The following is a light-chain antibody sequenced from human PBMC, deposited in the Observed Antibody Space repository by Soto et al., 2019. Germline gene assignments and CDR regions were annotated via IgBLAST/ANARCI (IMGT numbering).Light chain of an antibody. CDR3: QQSYSAPFT. CDR1: QGISNF. Sequence: IQFTQSPSSLSASVGARVTITCRASQGISNFLAWYQQKQGKAPKPLIYAASTLQSGVPSRFSGILSGTAVTITIGSLKPDDCSTYYGQQSYSAPFTFGPGTKVDI. J-gene: IGKJ3*01. V-gene: IGKV1-9*01. CDR2: AAS.